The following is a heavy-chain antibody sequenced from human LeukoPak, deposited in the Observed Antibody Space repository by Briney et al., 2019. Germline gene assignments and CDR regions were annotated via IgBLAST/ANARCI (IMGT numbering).Heavy chain of an antibody. J-gene: IGHJ4*02. CDR1: GGTFSSYG. CDR2: IIPIFGKA. V-gene: IGHV1-69*13. CDR3: ARVREQWLVLGSSDS. Sequence: GASVKVSCKASGGTFSSYGINWVRQAPGQGLEWLGGIIPIFGKANYAQKFQGRVTITADDSTTTAYMELSSLRSEDTAVYYCARVREQWLVLGSSDSWGQGTLVTVSS. D-gene: IGHD6-19*01.